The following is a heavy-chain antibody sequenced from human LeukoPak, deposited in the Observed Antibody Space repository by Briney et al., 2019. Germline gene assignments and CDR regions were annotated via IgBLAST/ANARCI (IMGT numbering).Heavy chain of an antibody. V-gene: IGHV4-39*07. Sequence: PSETLSLTCTVSGGSISSSSYYWGWIRQPPGKGLEWIGSIYYSGSTYYNPSLKSRVTISVDTSKNQFSLKLSSVTAADTAVYYCARVTLHGGITMIVVVRDAFDIWGQGTMVTVSS. J-gene: IGHJ3*02. CDR1: GGSISSSSYY. CDR2: IYYSGST. D-gene: IGHD3-22*01. CDR3: ARVTLHGGITMIVVVRDAFDI.